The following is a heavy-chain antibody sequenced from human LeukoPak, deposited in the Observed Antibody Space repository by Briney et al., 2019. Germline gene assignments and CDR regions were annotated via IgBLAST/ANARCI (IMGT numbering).Heavy chain of an antibody. J-gene: IGHJ4*02. V-gene: IGHV3-7*01. CDR3: ATDRGWRTSGYYLYYFEY. CDR2: INHNGNVN. D-gene: IGHD3-3*01. CDR1: GFTFSSYW. Sequence: GGSLRLSCAASGFTFSSYWMNWARQAPGKGLEWVASINHNGNVNYYVDSVRGRFTISRDNTMNSLYLQMSSLRAEDTAVYYCATDRGWRTSGYYLYYFEYWGQGTLVTFSS.